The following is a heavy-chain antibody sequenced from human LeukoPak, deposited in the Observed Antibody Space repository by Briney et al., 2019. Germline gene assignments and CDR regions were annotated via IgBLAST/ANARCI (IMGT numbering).Heavy chain of an antibody. D-gene: IGHD4-23*01. V-gene: IGHV5-51*01. J-gene: IGHJ2*01. CDR2: IYPRDSNT. CDR3: ARRVVNNRNWYFNL. Sequence: GESLKISCKGSGYGSGYSFTSHWIAWVRQMPGKGLEWMGIIYPRDSNTIYSPSFQGQVTISVDTSINTAYLQWISLKASDTAMYYCARRVVNNRNWYFNLWGRGTLVTVSS. CDR1: GYSFTSHW.